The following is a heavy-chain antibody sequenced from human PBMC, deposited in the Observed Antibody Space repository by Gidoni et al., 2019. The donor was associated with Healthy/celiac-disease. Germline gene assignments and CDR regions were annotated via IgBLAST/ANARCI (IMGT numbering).Heavy chain of an antibody. CDR1: GFTFSSDW. V-gene: IGHV3-7*03. D-gene: IGHD2-21*02. CDR2: RKQDGSEK. CDR3: ARDCDQFDY. Sequence: EVQLVESGGGLVQPGGSLRLSCAASGFTFSSDWKSWGRQAPGKGLEWVANRKQDGSEKYYVDSVKGRFTITRDNAKNSLYLQMNSLRAEDTAVYYCARDCDQFDYWGQGTLVTVSS. J-gene: IGHJ4*02.